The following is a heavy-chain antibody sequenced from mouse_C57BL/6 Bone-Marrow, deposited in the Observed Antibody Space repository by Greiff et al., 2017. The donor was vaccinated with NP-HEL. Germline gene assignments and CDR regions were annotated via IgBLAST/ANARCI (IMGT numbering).Heavy chain of an antibody. CDR3: AIAVYYDYDVV. CDR2: IYPRSGNT. Sequence: QVQLQQSGAELARPGASVKLSCKASGYTFTSYGISWVKQRTGQGLEWIGEIYPRSGNTYYNEKFKGKATLTADKSSSTAYMELRSLTSEDSAVYFCAIAVYYDYDVVWGTGTTVTVSS. J-gene: IGHJ1*03. D-gene: IGHD2-4*01. V-gene: IGHV1-81*01. CDR1: GYTFTSYG.